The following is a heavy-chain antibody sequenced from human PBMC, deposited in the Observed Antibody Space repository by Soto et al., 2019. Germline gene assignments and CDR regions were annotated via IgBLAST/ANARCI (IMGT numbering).Heavy chain of an antibody. CDR1: GFTFHDCY. V-gene: IGHV3-33*01. J-gene: IGHJ4*02. CDR2: IWYDGSNT. CDR3: ARTDEVTAYSPRFDY. D-gene: IGHD2-21*02. Sequence: PGGTLRLSCAANGFTFHDCYLHGVRQAPGKGLEWLAVIWYDGSNTYYADSVKGRFTISRDNSENMLYLQMNSLRVEDTAVYYCARTDEVTAYSPRFDYWGQGT.